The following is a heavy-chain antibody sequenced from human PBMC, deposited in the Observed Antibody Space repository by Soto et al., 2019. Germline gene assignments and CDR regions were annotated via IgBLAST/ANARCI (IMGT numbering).Heavy chain of an antibody. CDR3: AREKVLMSGYYSSEAY. D-gene: IGHD3-22*01. Sequence: QVQLVESGGGVVQPGRSLRLSCAASGFTFSSYAMHWVRQAPGKGLEWVAVISYDGSNKYYADSVMGRFNISRDNSTNTLYLQMNSLRGEDTAVYYCAREKVLMSGYYSSEAYSGQGILVTVSS. J-gene: IGHJ4*02. V-gene: IGHV3-30-3*01. CDR2: ISYDGSNK. CDR1: GFTFSSYA.